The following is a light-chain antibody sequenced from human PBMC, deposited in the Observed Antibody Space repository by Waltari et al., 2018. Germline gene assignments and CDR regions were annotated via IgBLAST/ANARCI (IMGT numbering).Light chain of an antibody. CDR1: TRDIGTYHY. Sequence: QADLTQPPSVSGSPGQSVTVSCTGTTRDIGTYHYVSWYRQHPGKSPKLIIYDVNKRPSGVSDRFSASKSGNTASLTISGLQTEDEADYYCNSYAGSNTGVFGGGTRLTVL. CDR3: NSYAGSNTGV. J-gene: IGLJ3*02. V-gene: IGLV2-11*01. CDR2: DVN.